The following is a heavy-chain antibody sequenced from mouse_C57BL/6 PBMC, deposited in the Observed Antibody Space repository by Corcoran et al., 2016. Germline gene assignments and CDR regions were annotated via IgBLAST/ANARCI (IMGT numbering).Heavy chain of an antibody. V-gene: IGHV1-26*01. CDR1: GYTFTDYY. CDR2: INPNNGGT. Sequence: EVQLQQSGPELVKPGASVKISCKASGYTFTDYYMNWVKQSHGKSLEWIGDINPNNGGTSYNQKFKGKATLTVDKSSSTAYMELRSLTSEDSAVYYCARSYLLWGTGTTVTVSS. CDR3: ARSYLL. J-gene: IGHJ1*03. D-gene: IGHD1-1*01.